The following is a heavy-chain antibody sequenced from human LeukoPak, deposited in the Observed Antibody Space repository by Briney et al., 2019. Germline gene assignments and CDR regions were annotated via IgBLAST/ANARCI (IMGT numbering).Heavy chain of an antibody. CDR3: ARHPRWDSSGYYDY. J-gene: IGHJ4*02. CDR2: IYYSGST. D-gene: IGHD3-22*01. Sequence: PSETLSLTCTVSGGSISSSSYYWGWIRQPPGKGLEWIGSIYYSGSTYYNLSLKSRVTISVDTSKNQFSLKLSSVTAADTAVYYCARHPRWDSSGYYDYWGQGTLVTVSS. CDR1: GGSISSSSYY. V-gene: IGHV4-39*01.